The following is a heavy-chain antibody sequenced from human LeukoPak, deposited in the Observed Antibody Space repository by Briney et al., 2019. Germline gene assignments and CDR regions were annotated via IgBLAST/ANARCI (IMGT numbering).Heavy chain of an antibody. D-gene: IGHD1-26*01. CDR1: GGSISSGGYS. CDR3: ARRRGSYGGYYFDY. Sequence: SETLSLTCAVSGGSISSGGYSWSWIRQPPGKGLERIGYIYYSGSTNYNPSLKSRVTISVDTSKNQFSLKLSSVTAADTAVYYCARRRGSYGGYYFDYWGQGTLVTVSS. V-gene: IGHV4-61*08. CDR2: IYYSGST. J-gene: IGHJ4*02.